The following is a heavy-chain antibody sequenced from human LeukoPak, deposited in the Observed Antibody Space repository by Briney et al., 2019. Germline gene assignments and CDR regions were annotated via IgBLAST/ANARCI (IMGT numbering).Heavy chain of an antibody. D-gene: IGHD3-22*01. V-gene: IGHV4-59*01. Sequence: SETLSLTCTVSGGSISSYYWSWIRQHPGEGLEWIGYIYYSGSTYYNPSLKSRVTISVDTSKNQFPLKLSSVTAADTAVYYCARDTRNYYDSSGYQYYYYYYMDVWGKGTTVTVSS. CDR2: IYYSGST. J-gene: IGHJ6*03. CDR3: ARDTRNYYDSSGYQYYYYYYMDV. CDR1: GGSISSYY.